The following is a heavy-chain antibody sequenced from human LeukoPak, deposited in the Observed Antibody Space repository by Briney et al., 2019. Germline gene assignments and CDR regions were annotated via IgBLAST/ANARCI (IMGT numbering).Heavy chain of an antibody. CDR3: ARVGIGTTVTPGPDY. CDR2: IYYSGST. Sequence: SETLSLTCTVSGGSISSYYWSWIRQPPGKGLEWIGYIYYSGSTNYNPSLKSRVTISVDTSKNQFSLKLSSVTAADTAVYYCARVGIGTTVTPGPDYWGQGTLVTVSS. V-gene: IGHV4-59*01. CDR1: GGSISSYY. J-gene: IGHJ4*02. D-gene: IGHD4-17*01.